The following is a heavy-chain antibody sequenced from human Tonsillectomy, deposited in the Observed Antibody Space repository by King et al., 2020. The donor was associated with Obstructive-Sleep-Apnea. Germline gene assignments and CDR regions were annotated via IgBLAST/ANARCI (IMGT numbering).Heavy chain of an antibody. D-gene: IGHD2-8*01. CDR2: ISAYNGNT. CDR1: VYTFTSYG. CDR3: AGGADIVLMVYAIQGDYYGMDV. Sequence: VQLVESGAEVKKPGASVKVSCKASVYTFTSYGISWVRQAPGQGLEWMGWISAYNGNTNYAQKLQGRVTMTTDTSPSTAYMELRSLRSDDTAVYYFAGGADIVLMVYAIQGDYYGMDVWGQGTTVTVSS. V-gene: IGHV1-18*04. J-gene: IGHJ6*02.